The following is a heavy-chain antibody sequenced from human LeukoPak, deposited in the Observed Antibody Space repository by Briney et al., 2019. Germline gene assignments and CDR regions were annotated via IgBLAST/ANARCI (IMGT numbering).Heavy chain of an antibody. CDR2: ISQSGDT. Sequence: SETLSLTCTVSGYSISSGYDWGWMRQAPGKGLEWLASISQSGDTYNNPSLKSRVSLSVDTSKNQLSLKLTSVTAADTAVYFCARSELNDYFKYWGQGILVTVS. V-gene: IGHV4-38-2*02. CDR3: ARSELNDYFKY. D-gene: IGHD3-16*01. CDR1: GYSISSGYD. J-gene: IGHJ4*02.